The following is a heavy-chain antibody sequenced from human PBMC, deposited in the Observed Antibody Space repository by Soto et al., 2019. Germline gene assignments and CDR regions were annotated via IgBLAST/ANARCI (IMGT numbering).Heavy chain of an antibody. Sequence: SETLSLTCAVYGGSFSGYYWSWIRQPPGKGLEWIGEINHSGSTNYNPSLKSRVTISVDTSKNQFSLKLSSVTAADTAVYYCARGYSWNDYYYYMDVWGKGTTVTVSS. CDR1: GGSFSGYY. J-gene: IGHJ6*03. V-gene: IGHV4-34*01. D-gene: IGHD1-1*01. CDR2: INHSGST. CDR3: ARGYSWNDYYYYMDV.